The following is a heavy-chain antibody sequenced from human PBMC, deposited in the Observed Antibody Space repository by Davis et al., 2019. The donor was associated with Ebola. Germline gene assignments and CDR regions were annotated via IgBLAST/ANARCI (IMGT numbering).Heavy chain of an antibody. CDR1: SGSFSGYY. J-gene: IGHJ5*02. CDR2: INHSGST. Sequence: MPSETLSLTCAVYSGSFSGYYWSWIRQPPGKGLEWIGEINHSGSTNYNPSLRSRVTISVDTSKNQFSLKLTSVTAADTAVYYCARAVGATGSWFDPWGQGTLVTVSS. V-gene: IGHV4-34*01. D-gene: IGHD1-26*01. CDR3: ARAVGATGSWFDP.